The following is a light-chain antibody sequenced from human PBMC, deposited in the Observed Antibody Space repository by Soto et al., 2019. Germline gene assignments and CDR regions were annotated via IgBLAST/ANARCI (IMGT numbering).Light chain of an antibody. CDR1: QSISGS. CDR3: QQYNGYWT. Sequence: DIQMTQSPSTLSASVGDRVTITCRASQSISGSLAWYQQKPGKAPKLLIYEASNLKSGVPSRFSGSGSGTQYTPTISSVQPDDSASYYCQQYNGYWTFGQGTRVEIK. V-gene: IGKV1-5*03. J-gene: IGKJ1*01. CDR2: EAS.